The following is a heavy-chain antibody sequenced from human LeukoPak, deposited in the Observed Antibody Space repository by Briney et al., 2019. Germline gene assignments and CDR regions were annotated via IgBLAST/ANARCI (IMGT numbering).Heavy chain of an antibody. CDR2: ISSSSSYI. Sequence: GGSLRLSCAASGFTFSSYSMNWVRQASGKGLEWVSSISSSSSYIYYADSVKGRFTISRDNAKNSLYLQMNSLRAEDTAAYYCARVLRVIVVVMGAFDIWGQGTMVTVSS. D-gene: IGHD3-22*01. V-gene: IGHV3-21*01. CDR1: GFTFSSYS. CDR3: ARVLRVIVVVMGAFDI. J-gene: IGHJ3*02.